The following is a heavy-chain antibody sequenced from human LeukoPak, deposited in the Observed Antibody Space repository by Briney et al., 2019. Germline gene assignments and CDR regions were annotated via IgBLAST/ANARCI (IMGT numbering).Heavy chain of an antibody. J-gene: IGHJ6*04. CDR1: GGSISSGSYY. D-gene: IGHD2-2*01. Sequence: PSQTLSLTCTVSGGSISSGSYYWSWIRQPAGKGLEWIGRIYTSGSTNYNPSLKSRVTISVDTSKNQFSLKLSSVTAADTAVYYCARTASVFSKGYCSSTSCYGATVVDVWGKGTTVTVSS. V-gene: IGHV4-61*02. CDR2: IYTSGST. CDR3: ARTASVFSKGYCSSTSCYGATVVDV.